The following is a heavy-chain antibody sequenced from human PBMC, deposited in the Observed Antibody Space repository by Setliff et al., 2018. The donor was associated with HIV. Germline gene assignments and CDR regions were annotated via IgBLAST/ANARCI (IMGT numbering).Heavy chain of an antibody. Sequence: GVLKISCAASGFTFSSYGMSWVRQAPGKGLEWVSSISGSGANIYYADSVKGRFTISRDNSKNTLYLQMNSLSAEDTAVYYCAKVDSYAGKNFDYWGQGTLVTVSS. CDR2: ISGSGANI. D-gene: IGHD5-18*01. J-gene: IGHJ4*02. CDR3: AKVDSYAGKNFDY. CDR1: GFTFSSYG. V-gene: IGHV3-23*01.